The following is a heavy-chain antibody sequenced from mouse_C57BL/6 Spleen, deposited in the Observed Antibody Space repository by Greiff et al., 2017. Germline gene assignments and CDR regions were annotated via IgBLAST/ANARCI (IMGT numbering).Heavy chain of an antibody. CDR3: ARHRNNWYFDV. CDR1: GFTFSSYG. CDR2: ISSGGSYT. V-gene: IGHV5-6*01. Sequence: EVHLVESGGDLVKPGGSLKLSCAASGFTFSSYGMSWVRQTPDKRLEWVATISSGGSYTYYPDSVKGRFTISRDNAKNTLYLQMSSLKSEDTAMYYCARHRNNWYFDVWGTGTTVTVAS. J-gene: IGHJ1*03.